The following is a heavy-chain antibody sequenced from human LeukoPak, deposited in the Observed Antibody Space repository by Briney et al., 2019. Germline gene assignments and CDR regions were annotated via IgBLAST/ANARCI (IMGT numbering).Heavy chain of an antibody. CDR1: GYTFTGYY. Sequence: ASVKVSCKASGYTFTGYYMHWVRQAPGPGLEWMGWINPNSGGTNYAQKFQGRVTMTRDTSISTAYMELSRLRSDDTAVYYCARVRYCGSHLLDYWGQGTLVTVSS. J-gene: IGHJ4*02. CDR2: INPNSGGT. V-gene: IGHV1-2*02. D-gene: IGHD1-26*01. CDR3: ARVRYCGSHLLDY.